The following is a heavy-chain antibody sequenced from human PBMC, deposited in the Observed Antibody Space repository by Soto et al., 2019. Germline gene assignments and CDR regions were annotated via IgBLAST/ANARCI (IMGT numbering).Heavy chain of an antibody. Sequence: GGSLRLSCAVSGFTFSDYYMSWIRQAPGKGLEWVSYISSSGSTIYYADSVKGRFTISRDNAKNSLYLQMNSLRAEDTAVYCCARERYCSGDSCYSDAFDIWGQGTMVTVSS. CDR3: ARERYCSGDSCYSDAFDI. CDR1: GFTFSDYY. J-gene: IGHJ3*02. V-gene: IGHV3-11*01. D-gene: IGHD2-15*01. CDR2: ISSSGSTI.